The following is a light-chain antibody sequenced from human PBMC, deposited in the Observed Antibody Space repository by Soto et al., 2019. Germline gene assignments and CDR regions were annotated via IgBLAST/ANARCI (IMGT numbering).Light chain of an antibody. V-gene: IGLV2-23*03. CDR1: SSDVATFNL. CDR3: CSYAGRSTFEV. Sequence: QSVLTQPASVSGSPGQSITISCTGTSSDVATFNLVSWYQQYPGKAPKLMIYEGSKRPSGVSNRFSGSRSCNTASLTISGLQAEDEADYYCCSYAGRSTFEVFGGGTKLTVL. CDR2: EGS. J-gene: IGLJ3*02.